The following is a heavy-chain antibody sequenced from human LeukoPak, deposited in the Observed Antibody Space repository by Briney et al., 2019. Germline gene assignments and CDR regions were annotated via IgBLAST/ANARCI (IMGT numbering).Heavy chain of an antibody. CDR1: GFTFSSYSM. J-gene: IGHJ4*02. CDR2: IYHSGST. Sequence: PGGSLRLSCAASGFTFSSYSMNWVRQAPGKGLEWIGEIYHSGSTNYNPSLKSRVTISVDKSKNQFSLKLSSVTAADTAVYYCASPQYSSGWYGDGYWGQGTLVTVSS. CDR3: ASPQYSSGWYGDGY. D-gene: IGHD6-19*01. V-gene: IGHV4-4*02.